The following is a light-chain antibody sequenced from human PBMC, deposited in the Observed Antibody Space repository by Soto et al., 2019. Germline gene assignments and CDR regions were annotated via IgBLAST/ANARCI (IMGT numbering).Light chain of an antibody. CDR3: QQCSKWPMYT. J-gene: IGKJ2*01. CDR2: DAS. V-gene: IGKV3-11*01. CDR1: QNVGTY. Sequence: EIVLTQSPDTLSLSPGERATLSCRASQNVGTYLTWFRQKPGQAPRRLIYDASTRVSGVPARFSGSGSGTDFTLTISSLEPEDFAVYYCQQCSKWPMYTFGQGTKLEIK.